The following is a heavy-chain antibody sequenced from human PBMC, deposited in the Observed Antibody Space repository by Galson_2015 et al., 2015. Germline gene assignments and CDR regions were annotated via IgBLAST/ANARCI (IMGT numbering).Heavy chain of an antibody. D-gene: IGHD6-19*01. Sequence: SLRLSCAASGFTFSSYGMYWVRQAPGKGLEWVAVISYDGSNKYYADSVKGRFTISRDNSKNTLYLQMNSLRAEDTAVYYCAKDSGSGHNDYWGQGTLVTVSS. V-gene: IGHV3-30*18. CDR3: AKDSGSGHNDY. CDR1: GFTFSSYG. J-gene: IGHJ4*02. CDR2: ISYDGSNK.